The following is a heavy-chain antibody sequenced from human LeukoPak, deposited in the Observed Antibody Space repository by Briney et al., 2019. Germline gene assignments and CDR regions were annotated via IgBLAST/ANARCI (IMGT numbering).Heavy chain of an antibody. CDR1: DDSITMYY. Sequence: PSETLSLTCSVSDDSITMYYWTWIRQPPGKGLEWIGYVDHTGSTNFNPSLNGRVSISRDTTKNLFSLKLSSVTAADTAVYYCARALVVVTALDWFDPWGQGTLVTVSS. V-gene: IGHV4-59*01. J-gene: IGHJ5*02. CDR3: ARALVVVTALDWFDP. CDR2: VDHTGST. D-gene: IGHD2-21*02.